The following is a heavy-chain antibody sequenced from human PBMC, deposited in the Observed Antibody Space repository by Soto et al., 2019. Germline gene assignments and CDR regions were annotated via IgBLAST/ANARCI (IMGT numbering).Heavy chain of an antibody. CDR3: ASSMIRGLGGY. V-gene: IGHV3-11*05. D-gene: IGHD3-10*01. J-gene: IGHJ4*02. CDR2: ISSGFSYT. CDR1: GFTFSDYY. Sequence: QVQLVESGGGLVKPGGSLRLSCAASGFTFSDYYMSWIRQAPGKGLEGVSIISSGFSYTNYADSVKGRFTISRDNAKNSLYLQMNSLRAEDTAVYYCASSMIRGLGGYWGQGTLITVSS.